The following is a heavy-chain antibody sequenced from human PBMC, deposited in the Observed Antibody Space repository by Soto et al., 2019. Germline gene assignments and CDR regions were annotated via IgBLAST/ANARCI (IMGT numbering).Heavy chain of an antibody. J-gene: IGHJ3*02. CDR3: AKDIVVVPAAMLGAFDI. D-gene: IGHD2-2*01. Sequence: QVQLVQSGAEVKKPGSSVKVSCKASGGTFSSYAISWVRQAPGQGLEWMGGIIPIFGTANYAQKFQGRVTITADESTRTAYMELSSLRSEDTAVYYCAKDIVVVPAAMLGAFDIWGQGTMVTVSS. CDR1: GGTFSSYA. CDR2: IIPIFGTA. V-gene: IGHV1-69*01.